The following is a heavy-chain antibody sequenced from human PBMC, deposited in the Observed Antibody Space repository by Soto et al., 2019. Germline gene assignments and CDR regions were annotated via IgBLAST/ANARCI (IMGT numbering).Heavy chain of an antibody. D-gene: IGHD2-21*02. CDR1: GYSFTSYW. CDR3: ARRPRNCGGDCQYYFDY. J-gene: IGHJ4*02. CDR2: IYPGDSDT. V-gene: IGHV5-51*01. Sequence: GESLKISCKGSGYSFTSYWIGWVRQMPGKGLEWMGIIYPGDSDTRYSPSFQGQVTISADKSISTAYLQWSSLKASDTAMYYCARRPRNCGGDCQYYFDYWGQGTLVTVSS.